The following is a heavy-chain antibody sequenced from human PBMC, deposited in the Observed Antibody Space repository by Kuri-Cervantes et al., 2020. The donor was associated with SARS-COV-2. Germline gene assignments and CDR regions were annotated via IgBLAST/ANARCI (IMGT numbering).Heavy chain of an antibody. Sequence: SETLSLTCTVSGGSISSYYWSWIRQPPGKGLEWIGYISYSGSTNYNPYLKSRVTISVNTSKNQFTLKLSSVTAAATAVYYCARGATDLDYWGQGTLVTVSS. V-gene: IGHV4-59*01. J-gene: IGHJ4*02. CDR1: GGSISSYY. CDR3: ARGATDLDY. CDR2: ISYSGST.